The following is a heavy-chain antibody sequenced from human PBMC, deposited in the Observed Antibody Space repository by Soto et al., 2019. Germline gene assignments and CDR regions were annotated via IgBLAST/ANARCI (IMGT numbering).Heavy chain of an antibody. V-gene: IGHV1-46*01. D-gene: IGHD1-26*01. CDR2: INPSGDST. J-gene: IGHJ4*02. CDR3: ARDLGGQIVDY. Sequence: GASVKVSCKASGYTFTSYYMHWVRQAPGQGLEWMGIINPSGDSTSYAQKLQGRVTMTTDTSTSTAYMELRSLRSDDTAVYYCARDLGGQIVDYWGQGTLVTVSS. CDR1: GYTFTSYY.